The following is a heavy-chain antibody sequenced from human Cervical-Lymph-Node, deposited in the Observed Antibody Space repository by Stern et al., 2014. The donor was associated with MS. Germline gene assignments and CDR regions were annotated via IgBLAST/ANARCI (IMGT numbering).Heavy chain of an antibody. Sequence: VQLGQSGAEVKKPGASVKVSCKTSGYIFTGYYIHWVRQAAGQGLEWMDWINPNTDGTLYAQKFQGRVTMSRDTSISTAYVELSSLTSDDTAVYYCARDQRGITIFGVVTDYYYLGMDVWGQGTTVTVSS. J-gene: IGHJ6*02. CDR2: INPNTDGT. CDR3: ARDQRGITIFGVVTDYYYLGMDV. D-gene: IGHD3-3*01. V-gene: IGHV1-2*02. CDR1: GYIFTGYY.